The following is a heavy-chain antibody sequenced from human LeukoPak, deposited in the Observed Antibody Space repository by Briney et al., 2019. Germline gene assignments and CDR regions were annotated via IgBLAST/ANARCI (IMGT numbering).Heavy chain of an antibody. CDR1: GYSFTSYW. CDR3: ASSATSGRYYFDY. Sequence: AESQKISCKGSGYSFTSYWISWVPQMPGKGLEWMGRIDPSDSYTNYSPSFQGHVTISADKSISTAYLQWSSLKASDTAMYYCASSATSGRYYFDYGGKGSVGTVSS. J-gene: IGHJ4*02. D-gene: IGHD6-19*01. CDR2: IDPSDSYT. V-gene: IGHV5-10-1*01.